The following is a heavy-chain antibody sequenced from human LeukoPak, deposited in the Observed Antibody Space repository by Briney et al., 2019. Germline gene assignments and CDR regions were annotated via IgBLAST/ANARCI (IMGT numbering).Heavy chain of an antibody. J-gene: IGHJ6*02. V-gene: IGHV4-34*01. CDR1: GGSFSGYY. CDR3: ARSRRYDYYGMGV. CDR2: INHSGST. D-gene: IGHD1-14*01. Sequence: RASETLSLTCAVYGGSFSGYYWSWIRQPPGKGLEWIGEINHSGSTNYSPSLKSRVTISVDTSKNQFSLKLTSVTAADAAVYYCARSRRYDYYGMGVWGQGTTVTVSS.